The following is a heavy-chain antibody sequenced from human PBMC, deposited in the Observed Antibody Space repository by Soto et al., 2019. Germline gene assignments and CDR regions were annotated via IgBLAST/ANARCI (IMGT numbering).Heavy chain of an antibody. V-gene: IGHV4-59*01. CDR2: IYYSGST. Sequence: SETLSLTCTVSGGSISSYYWSWIRQPPGKGLEWIGYIYYSGSTNYNPSLKSRVTISVDTSKNQFSLKLSSVTAADTAVYYCARSPGRFLEWLSHYYYYMDVWGKGTTVTVSS. J-gene: IGHJ6*03. CDR3: ARSPGRFLEWLSHYYYYMDV. CDR1: GGSISSYY. D-gene: IGHD3-3*01.